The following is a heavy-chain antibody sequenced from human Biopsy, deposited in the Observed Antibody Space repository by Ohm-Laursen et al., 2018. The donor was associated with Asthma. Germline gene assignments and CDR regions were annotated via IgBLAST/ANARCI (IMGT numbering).Heavy chain of an antibody. J-gene: IGHJ4*02. CDR3: ARGDSSNWSHYYFDY. CDR1: GFAVSRDY. CDR2: IYSGGTS. V-gene: IGHV3-53*01. D-gene: IGHD3-22*01. Sequence: SLRISCAAPGFAVSRDYMFWVRQAPGKGLEWVSVIYSGGTSHTADSVRGRFTISRDYSKNTLYLQMHSLRAEDTAVYYCARGDSSNWSHYYFDYWGQGTLVTVSS.